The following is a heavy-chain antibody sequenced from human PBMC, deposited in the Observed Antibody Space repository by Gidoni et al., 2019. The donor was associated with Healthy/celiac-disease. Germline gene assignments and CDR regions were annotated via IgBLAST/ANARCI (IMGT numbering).Heavy chain of an antibody. V-gene: IGHV1-18*01. D-gene: IGHD2-15*01. Sequence: QVQLVQSGAEVKKPGASVKVSCKASGYTFTSYGISWVRQAPGQGLEWMGWSSAYKGNTTYAQKLQGRVTMTTDTSTSTAYMELRSLRSDDTAVYYCARSWSVVVAASGMDVWGQGTTVTVSS. J-gene: IGHJ6*02. CDR1: GYTFTSYG. CDR2: SSAYKGNT. CDR3: ARSWSVVVAASGMDV.